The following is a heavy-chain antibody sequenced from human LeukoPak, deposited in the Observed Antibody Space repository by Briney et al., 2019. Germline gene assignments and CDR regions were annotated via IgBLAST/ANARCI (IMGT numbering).Heavy chain of an antibody. D-gene: IGHD4-17*01. V-gene: IGHV3-30*04. J-gene: IGHJ4*02. CDR1: GFTFSSYA. CDR2: ISYDGSNK. Sequence: GGSLRLSCAASGFTFSSYAMHWVRQAPGKGLEWVAVISYDGSNKYYADSVKGRFTISRDNSKNTLYLQMNSLRAEDTAVYYCARDRVSVGTVTTPGCWGQGTLVTVSS. CDR3: ARDRVSVGTVTTPGC.